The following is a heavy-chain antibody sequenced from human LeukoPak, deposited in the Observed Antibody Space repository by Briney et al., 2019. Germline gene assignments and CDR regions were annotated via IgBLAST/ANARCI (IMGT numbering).Heavy chain of an antibody. Sequence: GGSLRLSCATSGFTFDDYAMHWVRQAPGKGLEWVSLISGDGGSTYYADSVKGRFTISRDNSKNTLYLQMNSLRAEDTAVYYCAKGFLIVSVPFDYWGQGTLVTVSS. CDR2: ISGDGGST. D-gene: IGHD3-22*01. J-gene: IGHJ4*02. V-gene: IGHV3-43*02. CDR1: GFTFDDYA. CDR3: AKGFLIVSVPFDY.